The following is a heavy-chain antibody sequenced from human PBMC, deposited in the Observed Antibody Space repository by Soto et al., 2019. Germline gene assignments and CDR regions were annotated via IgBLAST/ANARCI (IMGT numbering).Heavy chain of an antibody. D-gene: IGHD3-22*01. CDR2: IYPGDSDT. CDR1: GYSFTSSW. J-gene: IGHJ3*02. Sequence: PGEPLKTSCRVSGYSFTSSWIGWVRQMPGKGLEWMGIIYPGDSDTRYSPSFQGQVTISADKSISTAYLRWSSLKASDTAMYYCARQRDYYDSATGAFDIWGQGTMVTVSS. CDR3: ARQRDYYDSATGAFDI. V-gene: IGHV5-51*01.